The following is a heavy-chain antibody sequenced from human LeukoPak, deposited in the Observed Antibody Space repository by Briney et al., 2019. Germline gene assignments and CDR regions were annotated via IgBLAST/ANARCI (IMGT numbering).Heavy chain of an antibody. CDR1: GGSISSGDYY. J-gene: IGHJ4*02. CDR2: IYYSGST. Sequence: SETLSLTCTVSGGSISSGDYYWSWIRQPPGKGLEWIGYIYYSGSTYYNPFLKSRVTISVDTSKNQFSLKLSSVTAADTAVYYCARVVVVAATVVFDYWGQGTLVTVSS. V-gene: IGHV4-30-4*01. D-gene: IGHD2-15*01. CDR3: ARVVVVAATVVFDY.